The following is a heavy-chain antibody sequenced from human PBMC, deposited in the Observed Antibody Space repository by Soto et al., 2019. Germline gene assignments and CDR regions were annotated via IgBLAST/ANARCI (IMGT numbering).Heavy chain of an antibody. CDR1: GFTFNSYG. D-gene: IGHD1-26*01. CDR2: ISYDSTKT. CDR3: ARTRSAWSDFHYYSLDV. J-gene: IGHJ6*02. Sequence: QVQLVESGGGVGQPGRSLRLSCAASGFTFNSYGMHWVRQGPGNGLEWVAFISYDSTKTYYADSVKGRFTISRDNSNSALYVQMNSLTGEATSVYYCARTRSAWSDFHYYSLDVWGQGTTVTVSS. V-gene: IGHV3-30*03.